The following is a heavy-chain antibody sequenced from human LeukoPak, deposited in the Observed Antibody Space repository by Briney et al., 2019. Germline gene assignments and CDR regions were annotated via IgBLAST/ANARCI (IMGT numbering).Heavy chain of an antibody. CDR1: GFIFSNSW. J-gene: IGHJ3*02. V-gene: IGHV3-74*03. CDR2: IDSDGRLT. D-gene: IGHD1-26*01. CDR3: AFGSGTYYNALDI. Sequence: GGSLRLSCAASGFIFSNSWMHWVRQVPGKGLVWVSRIDSDGRLTTYADSVKGRFTISRDNTKNTLFLQMSNLRAEDTSVYYCAFGSGTYYNALDIWGRGTMVTVSS.